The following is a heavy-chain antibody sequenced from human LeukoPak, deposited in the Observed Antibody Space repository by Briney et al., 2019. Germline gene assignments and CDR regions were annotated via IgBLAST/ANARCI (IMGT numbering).Heavy chain of an antibody. CDR2: IIPIFGTA. D-gene: IGHD5/OR15-5a*01. Sequence: ASVKVSCKASGGTFSSYAISWVRQAPGRGLEWMGRIIPIFGTANYAQKFQGRVTITTDESTSTAYMELSSLRSEDTAVYYCARALPYDAFDIWGQGTMVTVSS. V-gene: IGHV1-69*05. J-gene: IGHJ3*02. CDR1: GGTFSSYA. CDR3: ARALPYDAFDI.